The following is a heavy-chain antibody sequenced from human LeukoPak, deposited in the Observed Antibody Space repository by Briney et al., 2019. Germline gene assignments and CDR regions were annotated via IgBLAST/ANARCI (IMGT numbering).Heavy chain of an antibody. J-gene: IGHJ4*02. CDR3: ARSHYDFWSGYYLPFDY. Sequence: SETLSLTCAVDGGSFSGYYWSWIRQPPGKGLEWIGEINHSGSTNYNPSLKSRVTISVDTSKNQFSLNLSSVTAADTAVYYCARSHYDFWSGYYLPFDYWGQGTLVTVSS. V-gene: IGHV4-34*01. CDR1: GGSFSGYY. CDR2: INHSGST. D-gene: IGHD3-3*01.